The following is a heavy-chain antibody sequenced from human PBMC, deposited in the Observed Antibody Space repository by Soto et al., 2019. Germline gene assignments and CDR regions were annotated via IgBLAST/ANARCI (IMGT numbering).Heavy chain of an antibody. V-gene: IGHV5-51*01. CDR2: IHPSDSDT. D-gene: IGHD2-21*02. J-gene: IGHJ5*02. CDR3: ARRTDELERHNWFDP. CDR1: GDDFSTYW. Sequence: GESLKISCRNSGDDFSTYWIGWVRQMPGRGLEWVAIIHPSDSDTRYSQSLQGRLTISADKSISTIYLQWSSLKASDTAMYYCARRTDELERHNWFDPWGQGTLVTVSS.